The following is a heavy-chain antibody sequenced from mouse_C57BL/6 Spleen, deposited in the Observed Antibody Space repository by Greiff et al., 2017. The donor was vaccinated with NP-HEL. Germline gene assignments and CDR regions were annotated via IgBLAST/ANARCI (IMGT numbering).Heavy chain of an antibody. J-gene: IGHJ2*01. CDR2: ISSGGSYT. D-gene: IGHD1-1*01. CDR3: ARSYYGSSLRYFDY. CDR1: GFTFSSYG. Sequence: EVKLVESGGDLVKPGGSLKLSCAASGFTFSSYGMSWVRQTPDKRLEWVATISSGGSYTYYPDSVKGRFTISRDNAKNTLYLQMSSLKSEDTAMYYCARSYYGSSLRYFDYWGQGTTLTVSS. V-gene: IGHV5-6*01.